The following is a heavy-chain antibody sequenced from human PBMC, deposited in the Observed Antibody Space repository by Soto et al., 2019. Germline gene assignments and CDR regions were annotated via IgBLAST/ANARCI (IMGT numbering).Heavy chain of an antibody. D-gene: IGHD2-15*01. CDR1: GFTVSSNY. J-gene: IGHJ6*02. V-gene: IGHV3-53*04. Sequence: GGSLRLSCAASGFTVSSNYMSWVRQAPGKGLEWVSVIYSGGSTYYADSVKGRFTISRHNSKNTLYLQMNSLRAEDTAVYYCARGPSGGNYYYYGMDVWGQGTTVTVSS. CDR2: IYSGGST. CDR3: ARGPSGGNYYYYGMDV.